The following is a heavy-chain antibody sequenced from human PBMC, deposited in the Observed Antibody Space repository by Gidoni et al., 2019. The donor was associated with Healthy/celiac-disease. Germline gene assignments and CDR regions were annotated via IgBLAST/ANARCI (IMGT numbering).Heavy chain of an antibody. Sequence: EVQLLESGGGLVQTGGSLRLSCPASGFPFSSSAMSWVRQAPGKGLAWVSAISGSGGSTYYADSVKGRFTISRDNSKNTLYLQMNSLRAEDTAVYYCAKAPRPFHDSSGYYVHWGQGTLVTVSS. J-gene: IGHJ4*02. CDR1: GFPFSSSA. CDR2: ISGSGGST. D-gene: IGHD3-22*01. CDR3: AKAPRPFHDSSGYYVH. V-gene: IGHV3-23*01.